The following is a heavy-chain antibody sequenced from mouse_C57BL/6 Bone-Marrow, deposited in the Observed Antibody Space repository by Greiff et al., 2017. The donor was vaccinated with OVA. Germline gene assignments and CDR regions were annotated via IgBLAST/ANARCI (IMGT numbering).Heavy chain of an antibody. CDR1: GYTFTSYW. D-gene: IGHD2-4*01. CDR3: ARSRGLRWFAY. Sequence: VKLQQPGAELVKPGASVKLSCKASGYTFTSYWMQWVKQRPGQGLEWIGEIDPSDSYTNYNQKFKGKATLTVDTSSSTAYMQLSSLTSEDSAVYYCARSRGLRWFAYWGQGTLVTVSA. V-gene: IGHV1-50*01. J-gene: IGHJ3*01. CDR2: IDPSDSYT.